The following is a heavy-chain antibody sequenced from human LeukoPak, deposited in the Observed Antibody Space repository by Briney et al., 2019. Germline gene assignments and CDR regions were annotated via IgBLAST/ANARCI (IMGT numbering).Heavy chain of an antibody. J-gene: IGHJ5*02. CDR3: ARGQPTIFGVVIKGHWFDP. CDR1: GYSISSGYY. D-gene: IGHD3-3*01. CDR2: IYHSGST. V-gene: IGHV4-38-2*02. Sequence: PSETLSLTCTVSGYSISSGYYWGWIRPPPGKGLEWIGSIYHSGSTNYNPSLKSRVTISVDTSKNQFSLKLSSVTAADTAVYYCARGQPTIFGVVIKGHWFDPWGQGTLVTVSS.